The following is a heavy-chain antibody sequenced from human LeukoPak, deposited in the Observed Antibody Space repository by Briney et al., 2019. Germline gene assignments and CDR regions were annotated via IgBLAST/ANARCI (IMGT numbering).Heavy chain of an antibody. CDR1: GGTFSSFA. D-gene: IGHD1-26*01. CDR3: AREVVGATHFDY. V-gene: IGHV1-69*01. CDR2: IIPIFGTA. J-gene: IGHJ4*02. Sequence: SVKVSCKASGGTFSSFAISWVRQAPGQGLEWMGGIIPIFGTANYAQKFQGRVTITADESTSTAYMELSSLRSEDTAVYYCAREVVGATHFDYWGQGTLVTVSS.